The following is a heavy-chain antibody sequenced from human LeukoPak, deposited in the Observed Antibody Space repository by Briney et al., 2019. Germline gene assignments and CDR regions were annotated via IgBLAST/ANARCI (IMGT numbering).Heavy chain of an antibody. CDR2: ISSSSTYI. CDR1: GFSFSTYS. CDR3: AKAHTGSWYKFGVVGNYFDY. Sequence: GGSLRLSCAASGFSFSTYSMNWVRQTPGKGLEWVSSISSSSTYIYYSDSVKGRFTISGDNTNNSLFLHMNSLRAEDTAVYYCAKAHTGSWYKFGVVGNYFDYWGQGTLVTVSS. D-gene: IGHD6-13*01. V-gene: IGHV3-21*04. J-gene: IGHJ4*02.